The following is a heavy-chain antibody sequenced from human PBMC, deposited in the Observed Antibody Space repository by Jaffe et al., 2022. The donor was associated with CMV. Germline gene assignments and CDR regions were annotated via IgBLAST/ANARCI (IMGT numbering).Heavy chain of an antibody. D-gene: IGHD6-6*01. V-gene: IGHV3-11*01. Sequence: QVQLVESGGGLVKPGGSLRLSCAASGFTFSDYYMSWIRQAPGKGLEWVSYISSSGSTIYYADSVKGRFTISRDNAKNSLYLQMNSLRAEDTAVYYCASRCARGYSSSCHYYYGMDVWGQGTTVTVSS. CDR2: ISSSGSTI. CDR1: GFTFSDYY. J-gene: IGHJ6*02. CDR3: ASRCARGYSSSCHYYYGMDV.